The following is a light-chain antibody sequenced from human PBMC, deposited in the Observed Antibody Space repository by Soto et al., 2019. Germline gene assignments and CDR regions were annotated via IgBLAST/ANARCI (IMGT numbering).Light chain of an antibody. Sequence: EIVMTQSPATLSVSPGERATLSCRASQSVSGNLAWYQQIPGQAPRLLIYGASTRATGIPARFSGSGSGTEFTLTISSLQSEDFAGYYCQQYNNWPPITFGQGTRREIK. CDR1: QSVSGN. V-gene: IGKV3-15*01. CDR2: GAS. CDR3: QQYNNWPPIT. J-gene: IGKJ5*01.